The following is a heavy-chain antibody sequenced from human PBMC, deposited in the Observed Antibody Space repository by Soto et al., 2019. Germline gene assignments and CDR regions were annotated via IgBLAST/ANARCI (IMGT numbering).Heavy chain of an antibody. J-gene: IGHJ2*01. CDR3: ARPLWRDDYNWGYFDL. CDR2: ISYDGSNK. CDR1: GFTFSSYA. Sequence: QVQLVESGGGVVQPGRSLRLSCAASGFTFSSYAMHWVRQAPGKGLEWVAVISYDGSNKYYADSVKGRFTISRDNSKNKLYLQMNSLRTEDTAVSYCARPLWRDDYNWGYFDLWGRGTLVTVSS. V-gene: IGHV3-30-3*01. D-gene: IGHD4-4*01.